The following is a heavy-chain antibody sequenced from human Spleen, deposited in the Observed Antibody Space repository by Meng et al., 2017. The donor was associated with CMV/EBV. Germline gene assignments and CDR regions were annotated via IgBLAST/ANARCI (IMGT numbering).Heavy chain of an antibody. CDR1: GFSFSNNK. V-gene: IGHV3-48*03. D-gene: IGHD5-18*01. CDR2: ISSGGYSD. J-gene: IGHJ4*02. Sequence: GESLKISCAASGFSFSNNKINWVRQAPGKGLEWVSYISSGGYSDFYADSVRGRFTMSRDNANNSLSLRMNSLRVEDTAIYYCARDRGYSHGYAFDYWGQGTLVTVSS. CDR3: ARDRGYSHGYAFDY.